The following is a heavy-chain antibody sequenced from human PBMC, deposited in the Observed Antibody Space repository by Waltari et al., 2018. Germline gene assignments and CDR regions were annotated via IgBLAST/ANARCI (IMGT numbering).Heavy chain of an antibody. CDR3: AREGEYCSDGYCYSLDH. J-gene: IGHJ4*02. CDR2: IYASGFT. Sequence: QVQLQESGPGLVNPSQTLSLTCRVSGGSINDHSYWWSWLRQPAGKGLEWIGRIYASGFTNYSPSLESRLTISADTSKNQISLILTSVTAADTAVYYCAREGEYCSDGYCYSLDHWGQGTLVTVSS. V-gene: IGHV4-61*02. CDR1: GGSINDHSYW. D-gene: IGHD2-15*01.